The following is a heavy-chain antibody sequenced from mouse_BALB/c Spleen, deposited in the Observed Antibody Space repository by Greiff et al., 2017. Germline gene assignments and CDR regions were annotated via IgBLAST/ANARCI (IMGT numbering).Heavy chain of an antibody. V-gene: IGHV5-17*02. CDR2: ISSGSSTI. J-gene: IGHJ2*01. CDR3: ARNAYADGYFDY. Sequence: EVKLMESGGGLVQPGGSRKLSCAASGFTFSSFGMHWVRQAPEKGLEWVAYISSGSSTIYYADTVKGRFTISRDNPKNTLFLQMTSLRSEDTAMYYCARNAYADGYFDYWGQGTTLTVSS. D-gene: IGHD2-3*01. CDR1: GFTFSSFG.